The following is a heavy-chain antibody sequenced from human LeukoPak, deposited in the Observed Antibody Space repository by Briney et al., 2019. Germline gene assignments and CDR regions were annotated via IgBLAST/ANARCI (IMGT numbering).Heavy chain of an antibody. CDR2: IYYSGST. D-gene: IGHD4-23*01. J-gene: IGHJ4*02. CDR3: ARQTTVVTPPIY. Sequence: PSETLSLTCTVSGGSISSSSYYWGWIRQPPGKGLEWIGSIYYSGSTYYNPSLKSRVTISVDTSKNQFSLKLSSVTAADTAVYYSARQTTVVTPPIYWGQGTLVTVSS. CDR1: GGSISSSSYY. V-gene: IGHV4-39*01.